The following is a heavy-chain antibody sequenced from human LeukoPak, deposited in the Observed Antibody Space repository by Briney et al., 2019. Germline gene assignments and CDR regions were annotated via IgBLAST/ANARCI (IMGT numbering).Heavy chain of an antibody. CDR1: GFTFSSYA. Sequence: GGSLRLSSAASGFTFSSYAMSWVRQAPAKRLEWVSAISGSGGSTYYADSVKGRFTISRDNSKNTLYLQMNSLRAEDTAVYYCAKGLLSSSWYWGAFDIWGQGTMVTVSS. CDR2: ISGSGGST. D-gene: IGHD6-13*01. V-gene: IGHV3-23*01. CDR3: AKGLLSSSWYWGAFDI. J-gene: IGHJ3*02.